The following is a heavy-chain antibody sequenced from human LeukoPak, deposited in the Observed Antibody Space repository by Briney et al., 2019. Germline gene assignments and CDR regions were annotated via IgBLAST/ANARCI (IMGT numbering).Heavy chain of an antibody. V-gene: IGHV3-48*01. D-gene: IGHD2-15*01. Sequence: PGGSLRLSCAASGFTFSSYSMNWVRQAPGKGLEWVSYISSSSSTIYYADSVKGRFTISRDNAKNSLYLQMNSLRAEDTAVYYCARVGCSGGSCYSAAFDIWGQGTMVTVSS. CDR3: ARVGCSGGSCYSAAFDI. CDR2: ISSSSSTI. CDR1: GFTFSSYS. J-gene: IGHJ3*02.